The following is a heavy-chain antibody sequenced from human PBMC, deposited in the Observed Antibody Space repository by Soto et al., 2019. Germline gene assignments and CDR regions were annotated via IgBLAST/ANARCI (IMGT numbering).Heavy chain of an antibody. D-gene: IGHD3-22*01. V-gene: IGHV1-69*06. CDR1: GGTFSSYA. Sequence: QVQLVQSGAEVQKPGSSVKVSCKASGGTFSSYAISWVRQAPGQGLEWMGGIIPIFGTANYAQKFQGRVTITADKSTSTAYMELSSLRSEDTAVYYCARDIYDSSGYYFPSFDYWGQGTLVTVSS. CDR2: IIPIFGTA. J-gene: IGHJ4*02. CDR3: ARDIYDSSGYYFPSFDY.